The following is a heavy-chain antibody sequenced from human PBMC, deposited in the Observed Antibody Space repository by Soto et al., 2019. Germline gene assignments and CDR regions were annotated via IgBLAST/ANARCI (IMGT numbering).Heavy chain of an antibody. CDR1: GFTFSSYW. V-gene: IGHV3-7*03. Sequence: EVQLVESGGGLVQPGGSLRLSCAASGFTFSSYWMSWVRQAPGKGLEWVANIKQDGSEKYYVDSVKGRFTISRDNAKNSLYLQMNSLRAEDTAVYYCARDLREDLKNKRITMIVVVNLPDYWGQGTLVTVSS. CDR3: ARDLREDLKNKRITMIVVVNLPDY. CDR2: IKQDGSEK. J-gene: IGHJ4*02. D-gene: IGHD3-22*01.